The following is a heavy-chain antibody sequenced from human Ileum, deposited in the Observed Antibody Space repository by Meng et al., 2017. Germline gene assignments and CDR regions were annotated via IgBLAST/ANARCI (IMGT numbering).Heavy chain of an antibody. CDR1: GYTFTNYR. J-gene: IGHJ4*02. CDR2: ISTYNSYT. Sequence: ASVKVSCKASGYTFTNYRINWVRQAPGQGLEWLGSISTYNSYTNYAQDPRGRVTMTTDTSTRTAYMELRGLVSDDTALYYCARSESYSYFDYWGQGTLVTVSS. D-gene: IGHD1-26*01. CDR3: ARSESYSYFDY. V-gene: IGHV1-18*01.